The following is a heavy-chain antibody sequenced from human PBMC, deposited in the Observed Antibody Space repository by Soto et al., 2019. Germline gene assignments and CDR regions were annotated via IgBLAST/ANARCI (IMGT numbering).Heavy chain of an antibody. J-gene: IGHJ5*02. CDR1: GYTFTSYG. D-gene: IGHD6-13*01. V-gene: IGHV1-18*01. CDR3: ARTSGYSSTDNWFDP. Sequence: ASAKVSCKASGYTFTSYGISWVRQSPGQGLEWMGWISAYNGNTNNAQKFQGRVAVTTDTSTSTAYMELMNLRSDDTAVYYCARTSGYSSTDNWFDPWGQGTLVTVSS. CDR2: ISAYNGNT.